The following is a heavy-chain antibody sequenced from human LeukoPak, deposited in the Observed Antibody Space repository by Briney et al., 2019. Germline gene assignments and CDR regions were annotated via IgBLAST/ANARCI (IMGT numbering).Heavy chain of an antibody. CDR1: GFTFSSYA. D-gene: IGHD3-3*01. CDR3: ARDGGLWSGYSVYY. J-gene: IGHJ4*02. V-gene: IGHV3-30-3*01. Sequence: GGSLRLSCAASGFTFSSYAMHWVRQAPGKGLEWVAVISYDGSNKYYADSVKGRFTISRDNSKNTLYLQMNSLRAEDTAVYYCARDGGLWSGYSVYYWGQGTLVTVSS. CDR2: ISYDGSNK.